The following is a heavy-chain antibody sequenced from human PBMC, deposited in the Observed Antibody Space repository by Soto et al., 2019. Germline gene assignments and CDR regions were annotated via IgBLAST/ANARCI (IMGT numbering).Heavy chain of an antibody. J-gene: IGHJ4*02. V-gene: IGHV4-31*03. D-gene: IGHD3-3*01. CDR2: IYYSGST. Sequence: SETLSLTCTVSGGSISSGGYYWSWNRQHPGKGLEWIGYIYYSGSTYYNPSLKSRVTISVDTSKNQFSLKLSSVTAADTAVYYCARGPAFGVVIPYFDYWGQGTLVTVSS. CDR3: ARGPAFGVVIPYFDY. CDR1: GGSISSGGYY.